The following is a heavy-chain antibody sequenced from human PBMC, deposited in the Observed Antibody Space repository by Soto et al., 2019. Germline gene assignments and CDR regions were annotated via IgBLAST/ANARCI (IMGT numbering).Heavy chain of an antibody. CDR1: GYTFTSYG. CDR3: ARVPYIVATTPYYYYGMDV. D-gene: IGHD5-12*01. Sequence: ASVKVSCKASGYTFTSYGISWVRQAPGQGLEWMGWISAYNGNTNYAQKLQGRVTMTTDTSTSTAYMELRSLRSDDTAVYYCARVPYIVATTPYYYYGMDVWGQGTTVTVSS. J-gene: IGHJ6*02. CDR2: ISAYNGNT. V-gene: IGHV1-18*01.